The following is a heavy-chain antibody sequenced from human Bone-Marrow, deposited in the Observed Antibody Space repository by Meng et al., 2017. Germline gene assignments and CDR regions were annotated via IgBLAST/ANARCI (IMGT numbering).Heavy chain of an antibody. D-gene: IGHD3-3*01. CDR1: GFTFDDYA. CDR2: ISWNSGSI. Sequence: GGSLRLSCAASGFTFDDYAMHWVRQAPGKGLEWVSGISWNSGSIGYADSVKGRFTISRDNAKNSLYLQMNSLRAEDTALYYCAKDPGDDFWSGQFDYWGQGTLVTVSS. J-gene: IGHJ4*02. CDR3: AKDPGDDFWSGQFDY. V-gene: IGHV3-9*01.